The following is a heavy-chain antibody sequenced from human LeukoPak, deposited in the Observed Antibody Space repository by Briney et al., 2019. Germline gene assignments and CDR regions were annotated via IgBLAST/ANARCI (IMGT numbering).Heavy chain of an antibody. J-gene: IGHJ3*02. D-gene: IGHD3-22*01. CDR3: AKDSVQSGYCYSSDAFDI. CDR1: GFTFSSYG. Sequence: PGRSLRLSCAASGFTFSSYGMHWVRQAPGKGLEWVAVIWYDGSNKYYADSVKGRFTISRDNSKNTLYLQMNSLRAEDTAVYYCAKDSVQSGYCYSSDAFDIWGQGTMVTVSS. V-gene: IGHV3-33*06. CDR2: IWYDGSNK.